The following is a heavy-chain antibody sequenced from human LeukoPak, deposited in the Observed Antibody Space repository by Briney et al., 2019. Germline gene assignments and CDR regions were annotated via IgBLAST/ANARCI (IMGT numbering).Heavy chain of an antibody. CDR1: GYTFTSYG. Sequence: ASVKVSCKASGYTFTSYGISWVRQAPGQGLEWMGWISAYNGNTNYAQKLQGRVTMTTDPSTSTAYMELKSLRSDDTAVYYCARDNRAFSSSVPLYYYGMDVWGQGTTVTVSS. CDR3: ARDNRAFSSSVPLYYYGMDV. J-gene: IGHJ6*02. CDR2: ISAYNGNT. D-gene: IGHD6-13*01. V-gene: IGHV1-18*01.